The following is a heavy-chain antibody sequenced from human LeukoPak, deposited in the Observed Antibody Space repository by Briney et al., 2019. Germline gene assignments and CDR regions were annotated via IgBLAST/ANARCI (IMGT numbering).Heavy chain of an antibody. CDR2: IDYSGST. CDR3: ARRWYHAYCDY. CDR1: GGSVSSGSYY. J-gene: IGHJ4*02. D-gene: IGHD2-15*01. Sequence: PPETLSLTCTVSGGSVSSGSYYWSWVRQPPGKGLEWIGCIDYSGSTYYNPSLKSRVTVSADTSKNQFSLKLTSVTAADTAVYYCARRWYHAYCDYWGQGSLVTVSS. V-gene: IGHV4-61*01.